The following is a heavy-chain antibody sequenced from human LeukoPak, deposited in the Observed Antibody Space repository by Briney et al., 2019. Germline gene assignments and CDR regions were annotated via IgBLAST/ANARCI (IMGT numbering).Heavy chain of an antibody. D-gene: IGHD3-10*01. V-gene: IGHV1-2*02. CDR1: GYTFTGYY. CDR3: ARGSGSYYAYYYYYMHV. Sequence: ASVKVSCKASGYTFTGYYMHWVRQAPGQGLEWMGWINPNSGGTNYAQKFQGRVTMTRDTSISTAYMELSRLRSDDTAVYYCARGSGSYYAYYYYYMHVWGKGTTVTVSS. CDR2: INPNSGGT. J-gene: IGHJ6*03.